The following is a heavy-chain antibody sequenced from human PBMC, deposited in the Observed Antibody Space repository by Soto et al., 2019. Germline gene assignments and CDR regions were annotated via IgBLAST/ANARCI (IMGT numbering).Heavy chain of an antibody. J-gene: IGHJ6*01. CDR2: IKSKVDGGTT. V-gene: IGHV3-15*01. CDR1: GFTFSNAW. Sequence: PGGSLRLSCAASGFTFSNAWMNWVRQPPGKGLEWIGRIKSKVDGGTTDYAAPVKVRFNISRDDSKNTLYLQMKSLKTEDTAVYFCATDIAVTHNYYYYGMDVRREGHTVT. CDR3: ATDIAVTHNYYYYGMDV. D-gene: IGHD6-19*01.